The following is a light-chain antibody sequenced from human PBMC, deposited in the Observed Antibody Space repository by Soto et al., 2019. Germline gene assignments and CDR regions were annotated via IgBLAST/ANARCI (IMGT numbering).Light chain of an antibody. V-gene: IGLV1-40*01. CDR1: SSNIGAGYD. J-gene: IGLJ3*02. CDR2: GNS. Sequence: QSVLTQPPSVSGAPGQRVTISCTGSSSNIGAGYDVHWYLQLPGTAPKLLIYGNSNRPSGVPDRFSGSKSGTSASLAITGLQAEDEADYYCQSYDSSLSGFWVFGGGTKLTVL. CDR3: QSYDSSLSGFWV.